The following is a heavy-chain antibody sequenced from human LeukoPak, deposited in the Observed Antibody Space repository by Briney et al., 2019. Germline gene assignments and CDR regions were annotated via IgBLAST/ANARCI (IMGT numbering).Heavy chain of an antibody. D-gene: IGHD3-10*01. CDR3: ARANLWFGELGWIDP. J-gene: IGHJ5*02. CDR1: GYTFTTYA. Sequence: GASVKVSCKASGYTFTTYAVNWVRQAPGQGLEWMGWINTNTGNPTYAQGFTGRFVFSLDTSVSTAYLQISSLKADDTAVYYCARANLWFGELGWIDPWGQGTQVTVST. V-gene: IGHV7-4-1*02. CDR2: INTNTGNP.